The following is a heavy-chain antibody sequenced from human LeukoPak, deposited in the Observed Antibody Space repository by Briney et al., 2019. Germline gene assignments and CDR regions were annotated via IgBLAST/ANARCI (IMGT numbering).Heavy chain of an antibody. CDR2: IYHSGST. J-gene: IGHJ6*02. Sequence: PSQTLSLTCAVSGGSISSGGYSWSWIRQPPGKGLEWIGYIYHSGSTYYNPSLKSRVTISVDRSKNQFSLKLSSVTAADTAVYYCARHIPIPVDYYGMDVWGQGTTVTVSS. D-gene: IGHD4-23*01. CDR1: GGSISSGGYS. V-gene: IGHV4-30-2*01. CDR3: ARHIPIPVDYYGMDV.